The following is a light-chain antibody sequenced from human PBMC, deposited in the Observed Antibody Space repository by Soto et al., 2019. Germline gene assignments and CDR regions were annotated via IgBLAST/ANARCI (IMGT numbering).Light chain of an antibody. J-gene: IGKJ1*01. CDR3: LQYDSYPWT. CDR2: AAS. CDR1: QGISNH. V-gene: IGKV1-17*03. Sequence: DIQTTQSPSAMSASVGDRVTITCRASQGISNHLAWFQQKPGTVPKRLIYAASTLQGGVPSRFNGSGSGTEFSLTIGSLQPADLATYYCLQYDSYPWTFGQGTKVEIK.